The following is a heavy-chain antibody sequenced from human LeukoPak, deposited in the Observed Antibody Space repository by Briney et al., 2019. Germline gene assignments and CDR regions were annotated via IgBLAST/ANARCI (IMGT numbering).Heavy chain of an antibody. D-gene: IGHD6-6*01. CDR1: GFTFSSYA. Sequence: GGSLRLSCAASGFTFSSYAMSWVRQAPGKGLEWVSGVSGSGDSTYYADSVKGRFTVSRDNSKNTLDLQMNSLRAEDTAVYYCAKQGESSLTARSNHWGQGTLVTVSS. CDR2: VSGSGDST. V-gene: IGHV3-23*01. J-gene: IGHJ5*02. CDR3: AKQGESSLTARSNH.